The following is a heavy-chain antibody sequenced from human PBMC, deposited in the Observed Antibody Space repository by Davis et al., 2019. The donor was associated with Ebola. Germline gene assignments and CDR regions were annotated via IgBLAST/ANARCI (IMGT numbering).Heavy chain of an antibody. J-gene: IGHJ6*02. D-gene: IGHD1-7*01. CDR2: ISSSGSTI. V-gene: IGHV3-11*01. CDR1: GFTFSDYY. CDR3: ARGLSITGTTPYGMDV. Sequence: GGSLRLSCAASGFTFSDYYMSWIRQAPGKGLEWVSYISSSGSTIYYADSVKGRFTISRDNAKNSLYLQMNSLRAEDTAVYYCARGLSITGTTPYGMDVWGQGTTVTVSS.